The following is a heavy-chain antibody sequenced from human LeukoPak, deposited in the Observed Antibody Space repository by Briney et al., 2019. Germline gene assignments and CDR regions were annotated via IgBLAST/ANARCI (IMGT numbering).Heavy chain of an antibody. CDR1: GFTFSDYY. J-gene: IGHJ6*02. D-gene: IGHD3-10*01. CDR3: ARARGWFGELLHYYYGMDV. CDR2: ISSSGSTI. Sequence: GGSLRLSCAASGFTFSDYYMSWIRQAPGKGLEWVSYISSSGSTIYYADSVKGRFTISRDNAKNSLYLQMNSLRADDTAVYYCARARGWFGELLHYYYGMDVWGQGTTVTVSS. V-gene: IGHV3-11*01.